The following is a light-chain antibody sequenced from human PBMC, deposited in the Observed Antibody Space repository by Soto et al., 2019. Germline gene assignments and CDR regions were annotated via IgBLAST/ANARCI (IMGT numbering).Light chain of an antibody. CDR3: SSYRSSSTLYV. CDR1: SSDVGGYNF. V-gene: IGLV2-14*01. Sequence: QSALTQPASVSGSPGQSITISCTGTSSDVGGYNFVSWYQQHPGIAPKLMIYDFSDRPSGVSNRFSGYKSGNTASLTISGLQAEDEADYYCSSYRSSSTLYVFGTGTKVTVL. J-gene: IGLJ1*01. CDR2: DFS.